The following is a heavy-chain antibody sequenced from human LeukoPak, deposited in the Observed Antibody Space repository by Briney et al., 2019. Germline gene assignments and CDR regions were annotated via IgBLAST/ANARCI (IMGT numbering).Heavy chain of an antibody. Sequence: PGGSLRLSCAASGFTFSDYYMSWIRQAPGKGLEWVSYISSSGTTIYYADSVKGRYTISRDNAKNSLYLQMNSLRAEDTAVYYCAREHYDSSGSHDYWGQGTLVTVSS. CDR2: ISSSGTTI. D-gene: IGHD3-22*01. V-gene: IGHV3-11*04. CDR1: GFTFSDYY. J-gene: IGHJ4*02. CDR3: AREHYDSSGSHDY.